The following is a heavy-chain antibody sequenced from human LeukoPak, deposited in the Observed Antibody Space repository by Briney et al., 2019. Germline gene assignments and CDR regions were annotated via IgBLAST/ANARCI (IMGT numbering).Heavy chain of an antibody. CDR3: ARDNVAAPTSLDY. J-gene: IGHJ4*02. CDR1: GYTFTSYG. D-gene: IGHD6-6*01. V-gene: IGHV3-33*05. Sequence: SCKASGYTFTSYGISWVRQAPGKGLEWVAVISYDGSNKYYADSVKGRFTISRDNAKNSLYLQMNSLRAEDTAVYYCARDNVAAPTSLDYWGQGTLVTVSS. CDR2: ISYDGSNK.